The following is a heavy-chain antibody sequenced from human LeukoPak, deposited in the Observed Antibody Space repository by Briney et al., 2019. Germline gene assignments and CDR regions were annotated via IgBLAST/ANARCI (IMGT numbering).Heavy chain of an antibody. CDR1: GFTFSSYA. V-gene: IGHV3-23*01. J-gene: IGHJ5*02. CDR2: VSGSGDTT. CDR3: AKDRSPTA. D-gene: IGHD4-17*01. Sequence: GGSLRLSCAASGFTFSSYAMNWVRQAPGKGLEWVSAVSGSGDTTYYADATKGRFTISRDNSKNTLYLQMNSLRAEDTAVYYCAKDRSPTAWGQGTLVTVSS.